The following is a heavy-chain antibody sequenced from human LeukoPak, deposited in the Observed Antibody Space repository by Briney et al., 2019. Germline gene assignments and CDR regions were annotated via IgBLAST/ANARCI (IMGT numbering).Heavy chain of an antibody. CDR2: IYPGDSDT. Sequence: GESLKISCKGSGYSFTSYWIGWVRQMPGKCLEWMGIIYPGDSDTRYSPSFQGQVTISADKSISTAYLQWSSLKASDTAMYYCARTKAAAGTSLDYWGQGTLVTVSS. CDR1: GYSFTSYW. CDR3: ARTKAAAGTSLDY. J-gene: IGHJ4*02. V-gene: IGHV5-51*01. D-gene: IGHD6-13*01.